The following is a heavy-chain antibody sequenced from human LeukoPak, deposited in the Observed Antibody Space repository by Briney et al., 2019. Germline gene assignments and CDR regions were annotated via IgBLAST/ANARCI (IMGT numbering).Heavy chain of an antibody. CDR2: INNHGSST. V-gene: IGHV3-74*01. J-gene: IGHJ4*02. CDR3: TRECYGDTAIDY. CDR1: GFTFSSYW. Sequence: PAETLTLSCAASGFTFSSYWMHCFLQPPPKELLWFSRINNHGSSTSYADSVKSRFTISRDNAKNTLYLQMNSLRAEDTAVYYCTRECYGDTAIDYWGQGTLVTVSS. D-gene: IGHD4-17*01.